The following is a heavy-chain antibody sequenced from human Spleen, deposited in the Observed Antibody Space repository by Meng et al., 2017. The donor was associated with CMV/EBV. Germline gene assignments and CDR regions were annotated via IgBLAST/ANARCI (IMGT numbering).Heavy chain of an antibody. CDR2: ISAYNGNT. V-gene: IGHV1-18*04. CDR3: ARVPPPHYYDTSGPFDY. D-gene: IGHD3-22*01. Sequence: ASVKVSCKASGYTFTGYYMHWVRQAPGQGLEWMGWISAYNGNTNYAQKLQGRVTMTTDTSTSTAYMELRSLRSDDTAVYFCARVPPPHYYDTSGPFDYWGQGTLVTVSS. CDR1: GYTFTGYY. J-gene: IGHJ4*02.